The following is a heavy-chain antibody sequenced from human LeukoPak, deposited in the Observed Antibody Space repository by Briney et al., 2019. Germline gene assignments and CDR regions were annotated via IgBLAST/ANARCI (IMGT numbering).Heavy chain of an antibody. Sequence: KPGGSLRLSCAASGFTFSSYSMNWVRQAPGKGLEWVSSISSSSSYIYYADSVKGRFTISRDNAKNSLYLQMNSLRAEDTAAYYCARDVLESGYFDYWGQGTLVTVSS. D-gene: IGHD1-14*01. CDR2: ISSSSSYI. CDR3: ARDVLESGYFDY. V-gene: IGHV3-21*01. CDR1: GFTFSSYS. J-gene: IGHJ4*02.